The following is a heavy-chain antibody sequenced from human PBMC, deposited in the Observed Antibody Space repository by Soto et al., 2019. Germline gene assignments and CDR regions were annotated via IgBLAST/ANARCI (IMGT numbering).Heavy chain of an antibody. V-gene: IGHV5-51*01. CDR3: ARTLTTVWYSSSSGPNDFDY. CDR1: GYSFTSYW. CDR2: IYPGDSDT. J-gene: IGHJ4*02. Sequence: GESLKISCKGSGYSFTSYWIGWGRQMPGKSLEWMGIIYPGDSDTRHSPSFQGQVTISADKSISTAYLQWSSLKASDTAMYDCARTLTTVWYSSSSGPNDFDYWGQGTLVTVSS. D-gene: IGHD6-6*01.